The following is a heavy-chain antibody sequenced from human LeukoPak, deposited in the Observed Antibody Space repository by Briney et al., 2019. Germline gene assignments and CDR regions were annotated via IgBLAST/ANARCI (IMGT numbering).Heavy chain of an antibody. CDR2: IYYSGST. Sequence: SETLSLTCSVSGGSISSSGYYWGWIRQPPGKGLEWIGSIYYSGSTYYNPSLKSRVTISVDTSKNQFSLKLSSVTAADTAVYYCARSMVRGVIDAFDIWGQGTMVTVSS. D-gene: IGHD3-10*01. V-gene: IGHV4-39*01. CDR1: GGSISSSGYY. J-gene: IGHJ3*02. CDR3: ARSMVRGVIDAFDI.